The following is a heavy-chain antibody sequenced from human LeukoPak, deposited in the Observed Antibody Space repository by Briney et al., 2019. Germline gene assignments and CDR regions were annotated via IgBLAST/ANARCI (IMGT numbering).Heavy chain of an antibody. CDR1: GGSISTYY. V-gene: IGHV4-4*07. D-gene: IGHD2-21*02. CDR2: IYASGTT. J-gene: IGHJ4*02. Sequence: PSETLSLTCTVSGGSISTYYWNWIRQPAGKGLEWIGRIYASGTTNYNPSLKSRVTMSLDTSKNQFSLKVTSVTAADTAVYYCARGAYCGGDCYFDYRGQGTLVTVTS. CDR3: ARGAYCGGDCYFDY.